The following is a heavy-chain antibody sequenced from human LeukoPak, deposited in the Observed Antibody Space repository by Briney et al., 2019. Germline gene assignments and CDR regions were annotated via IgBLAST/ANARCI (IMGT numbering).Heavy chain of an antibody. D-gene: IGHD1-26*01. Sequence: GGSLRLSCAASGFTFSTYWMHWVRQAPGKGLEWVSAISGSGGSTYYADSVKGRFTISRDNSKNTLYLQMNSLRAEDTAVYYCAKDSGSYPSENYFDYWGQGTLVTVSS. CDR2: ISGSGGST. CDR1: GFTFSTYW. V-gene: IGHV3-23*01. J-gene: IGHJ4*02. CDR3: AKDSGSYPSENYFDY.